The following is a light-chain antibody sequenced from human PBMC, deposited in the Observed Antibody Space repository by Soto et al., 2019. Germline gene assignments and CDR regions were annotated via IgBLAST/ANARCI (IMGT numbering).Light chain of an antibody. Sequence: SYELTQPPSVSVSPGQTASITCSGDKLGDKYACWYQQKPGQSPVLVIYQDGKRPSGIPERFSGSNSGNTATLTISGTQAMDDADYYCQAWDSRTAGVFGGGTQLTVL. J-gene: IGLJ3*02. CDR1: KLGDKY. CDR2: QDG. V-gene: IGLV3-1*01. CDR3: QAWDSRTAGV.